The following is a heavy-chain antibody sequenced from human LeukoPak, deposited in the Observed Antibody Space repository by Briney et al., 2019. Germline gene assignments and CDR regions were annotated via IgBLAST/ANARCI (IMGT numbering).Heavy chain of an antibody. V-gene: IGHV3-66*03. Sequence: GGSLRLSCAASGFTVSSNYMSWVRQAPGKGLEWVSVIYNTGSTFYADSVKGRFTISRDNSKNTLYLQMNSLRAEDTAVYYCAKDFVINDPVSLFDYWGQGTLVTVSS. CDR1: GFTVSSNY. CDR3: AKDFVINDPVSLFDY. CDR2: IYNTGST. J-gene: IGHJ4*02. D-gene: IGHD3-16*01.